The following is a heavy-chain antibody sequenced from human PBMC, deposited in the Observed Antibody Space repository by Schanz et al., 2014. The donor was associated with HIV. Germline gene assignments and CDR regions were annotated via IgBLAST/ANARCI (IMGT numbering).Heavy chain of an antibody. D-gene: IGHD3-9*01. J-gene: IGHJ4*02. V-gene: IGHV1-46*01. CDR2: INPYDGST. CDR1: GYTFVDHY. Sequence: QVRLVQSGAEVKKPGGSVKVSCTASGYTFVDHYVHWVRQAPGQGLEWMGLINPYDGSTSNAKKFQGRVTMTRDTSTSTVYMQLSSLTSDDTAVYYCARGDILTGLYPYYFDSWGQGTLVTVSS. CDR3: ARGDILTGLYPYYFDS.